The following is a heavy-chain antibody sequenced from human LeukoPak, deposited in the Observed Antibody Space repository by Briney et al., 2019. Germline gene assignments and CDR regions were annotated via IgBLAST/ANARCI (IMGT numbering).Heavy chain of an antibody. CDR3: AKDLCCGGDLDY. J-gene: IGHJ4*02. CDR1: GFTFSSYG. D-gene: IGHD2-21*02. V-gene: IGHV3-30*02. Sequence: GGSLRLSCAASGFTFSSYGMHWVRQAPGKGLGWVAFIRYDGSNKYYADSVKGRFPISRDNSKNTLYLQMNSLRAEDTAVYYCAKDLCCGGDLDYWGQGTLVTVSS. CDR2: IRYDGSNK.